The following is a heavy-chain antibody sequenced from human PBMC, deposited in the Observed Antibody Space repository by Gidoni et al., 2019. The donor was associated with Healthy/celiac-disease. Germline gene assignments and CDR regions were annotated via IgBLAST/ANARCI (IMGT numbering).Heavy chain of an antibody. CDR3: AREYYYGSGSYAH. CDR1: GGSISSYY. V-gene: IGHV4-59*01. J-gene: IGHJ4*02. Sequence: QLQLQESGPGLVQPSDTLSLTCTVSGGSISSYYWSWIRQPPGKGLEWIGYIYYSGSTNYNPSLKSRVTISVDTSKNQFSLKLSSVTAADTAVYYCAREYYYGSGSYAHWGQGTLVTVSS. CDR2: IYYSGST. D-gene: IGHD3-10*01.